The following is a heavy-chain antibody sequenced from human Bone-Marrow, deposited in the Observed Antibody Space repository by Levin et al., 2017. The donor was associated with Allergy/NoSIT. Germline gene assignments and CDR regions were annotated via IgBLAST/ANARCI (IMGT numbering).Heavy chain of an antibody. CDR3: AKDLHQRGYYYDSSGPDAFDI. CDR1: GFTFSSYG. V-gene: IGHV3-30*18. CDR2: ISYDGSNK. J-gene: IGHJ3*02. Sequence: GGSLRLSCAASGFTFSSYGMHWVRQAPGKGLEWVAVISYDGSNKYYADSVKGRFTISRDNSKNTLYLQMNSLRAEDTAVYYCAKDLHQRGYYYDSSGPDAFDIWGQGTMVTVSS. D-gene: IGHD3-22*01.